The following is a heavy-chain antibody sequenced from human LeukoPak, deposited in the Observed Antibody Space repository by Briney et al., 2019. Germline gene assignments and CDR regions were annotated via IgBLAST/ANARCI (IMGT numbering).Heavy chain of an antibody. D-gene: IGHD5-24*01. CDR2: IYPGDSDT. Sequence: GESLKISCDVSPEILNTNWIGSGLEMPGKGLEWMGIIYPGDSDTRYSPSFQGQVTISADTALTTAYLQWSNLKASETTIYYCAKHRDNDGIRYFDYWGQGTLVTVSS. CDR3: AKHRDNDGIRYFDY. CDR1: PEILNTNW. V-gene: IGHV5-51*01. J-gene: IGHJ4*02.